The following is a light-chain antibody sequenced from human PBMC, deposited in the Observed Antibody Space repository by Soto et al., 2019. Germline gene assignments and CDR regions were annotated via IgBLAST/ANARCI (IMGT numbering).Light chain of an antibody. V-gene: IGKV1-39*01. CDR3: QQSYGTPII. CDR1: QSISNY. CDR2: AAS. Sequence: DIQMTQSPSTLSGSVGDRVTITCRASQSISNYLNWYQQKQGKAPKLLIYAASTLQSGVPSRFSGSGSGTDFTLTISSLQPEDSATYYCQQSYGTPIIFGQGTRLEI. J-gene: IGKJ5*01.